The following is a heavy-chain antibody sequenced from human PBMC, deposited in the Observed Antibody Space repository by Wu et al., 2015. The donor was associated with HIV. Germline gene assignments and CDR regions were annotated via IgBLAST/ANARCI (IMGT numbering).Heavy chain of an antibody. CDR2: IIPIFGTA. Sequence: QVQLVQSGAEVKKPGSSVKVSCKASGGTFSSYAISWVRQAPGQGLEWMGGIIPIFGTANYAQKFQGRVTITTDESTSTAYMELSSLRSEDTAVYYCAGEGKMAPLKAFDIWGQGTMVTVSS. J-gene: IGHJ3*02. D-gene: IGHD5-24*01. CDR1: GGTFSSYA. V-gene: IGHV1-69*05. CDR3: AGEGKMAPLKAFDI.